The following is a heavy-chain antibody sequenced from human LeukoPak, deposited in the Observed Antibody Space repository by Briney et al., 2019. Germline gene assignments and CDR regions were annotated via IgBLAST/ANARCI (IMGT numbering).Heavy chain of an antibody. CDR1: GGTFSSYA. Sequence: SVKVSCKASGGTFSSYAISWVPQAPGQGLEWMGRIIPIFGTANYAQKFQGRVTITTDESTSTAYMELSSLRSEDTAVYYCARSSGDSSGPLSYWGQGTLVTVSS. D-gene: IGHD3-22*01. V-gene: IGHV1-69*05. CDR2: IIPIFGTA. J-gene: IGHJ4*02. CDR3: ARSSGDSSGPLSY.